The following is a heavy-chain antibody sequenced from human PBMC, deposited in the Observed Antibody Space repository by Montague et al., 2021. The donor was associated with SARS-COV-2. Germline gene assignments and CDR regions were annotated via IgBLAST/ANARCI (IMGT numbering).Heavy chain of an antibody. V-gene: IGHV3-13*04. J-gene: IGHJ4*02. CDR2: INTAGDT. Sequence: SLRLSCAASGFTFSSYDMHWVRQATGKGLECVSIINTAGDTYYPGSVMGRFTISRDNAKNSLYLQMNSLRAGDTAVYYCARGDRTGWQTDYWGQGTLVTVSS. D-gene: IGHD6-19*01. CDR3: ARGDRTGWQTDY. CDR1: GFTFSSYD.